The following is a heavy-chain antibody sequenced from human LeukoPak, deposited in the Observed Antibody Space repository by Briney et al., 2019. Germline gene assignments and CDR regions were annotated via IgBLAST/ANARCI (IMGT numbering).Heavy chain of an antibody. D-gene: IGHD7-27*01. CDR2: IRYDGSNK. CDR1: GFTFGSYA. CDR3: AKDLAYWGSNYYYYGMDV. Sequence: GGSLRLSCAASGFTFGSYAMSWVRQAPGKGLEWVAFIRYDGSNKYYADSVKGRFTISRDNSKNTLYLQMNSLRAEDTAVYYCAKDLAYWGSNYYYYGMDVWGQGTTVTVSS. V-gene: IGHV3-30*02. J-gene: IGHJ6*02.